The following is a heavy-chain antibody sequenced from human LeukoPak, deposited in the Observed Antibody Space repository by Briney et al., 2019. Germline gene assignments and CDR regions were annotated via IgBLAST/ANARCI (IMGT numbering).Heavy chain of an antibody. V-gene: IGHV4-59*01. CDR3: ASNTATVFDY. D-gene: IGHD2-21*02. CDR2: VYYTGST. CDR1: GDFIPAYY. Sequence: SETLSLTCTVSGDFIPAYYWSWIRQPPGKGLEWLGYVYYTGSTEYNPSLRSRVTISLDMSNHQFSLNLTSVTAADTAVYYCASNTATVFDYWGQGALVTVSS. J-gene: IGHJ4*02.